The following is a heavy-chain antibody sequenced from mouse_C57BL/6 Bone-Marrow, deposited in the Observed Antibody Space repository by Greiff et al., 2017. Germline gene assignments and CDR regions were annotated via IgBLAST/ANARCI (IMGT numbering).Heavy chain of an antibody. CDR1: GYTFTNYW. J-gene: IGHJ4*01. Sequence: VQLQQPGAELVKPGASVKLSCKASGYTFTNYWMHWVKPRHGQGLEWIGMMHPNGGSPDYNEKFKSEATLSVDKSSRTAYMELSSLTSEDFAVYCCERSYDYDDYTMDYRGQGTSLTVSS. D-gene: IGHD2-4*01. CDR2: MHPNGGSP. CDR3: ERSYDYDDYTMDY. V-gene: IGHV1-64*01.